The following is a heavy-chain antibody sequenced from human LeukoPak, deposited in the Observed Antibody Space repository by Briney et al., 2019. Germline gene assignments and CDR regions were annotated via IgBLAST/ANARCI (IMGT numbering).Heavy chain of an antibody. J-gene: IGHJ4*02. CDR2: INWNGGST. CDR1: GFTFDDYG. V-gene: IGHV3-20*04. D-gene: IGHD3-10*01. Sequence: GGSLRLSCAASGFTFDDYGMSWVRQAPGKGLEWVSGINWNGGSTGYADSVKGRFTISRDNAKNSLYLQMNSLRAEDTALYYCARVVREGYYGSGSYYNPPDYWGQGTLVTVSS. CDR3: ARVVREGYYGSGSYYNPPDY.